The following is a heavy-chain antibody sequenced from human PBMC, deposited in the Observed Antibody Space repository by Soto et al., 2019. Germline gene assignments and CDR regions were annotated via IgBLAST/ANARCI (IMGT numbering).Heavy chain of an antibody. CDR1: GFTFSSYA. CDR2: ISYDGSNK. D-gene: IGHD3-22*01. CDR3: ARGYYDSSGPFDY. J-gene: IGHJ4*02. V-gene: IGHV3-30-3*01. Sequence: PGGSLRLSCAASGFTFSSYAMHWVRQAPGKGLEWVAVISYDGSNKYYADSVKGRFTISRDNSKNTLYLQMNSLRAEDTAVYYCARGYYDSSGPFDYWGQGTLVTVSS.